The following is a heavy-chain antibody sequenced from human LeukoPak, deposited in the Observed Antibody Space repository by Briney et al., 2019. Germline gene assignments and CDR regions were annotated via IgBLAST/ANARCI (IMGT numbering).Heavy chain of an antibody. J-gene: IGHJ4*02. D-gene: IGHD6-19*01. Sequence: SETLSLTCTVSGGSISSYQWSWIRQPAGKGLECIGRINTSVTTNYNPSLKSRVTMSVDTSKNQFSLKLSAVTAADTAVYYCASGHNSGWGCFDYWGQGSLVTVSS. CDR2: INTSVTT. CDR3: ASGHNSGWGCFDY. CDR1: GGSISSYQ. V-gene: IGHV4-4*07.